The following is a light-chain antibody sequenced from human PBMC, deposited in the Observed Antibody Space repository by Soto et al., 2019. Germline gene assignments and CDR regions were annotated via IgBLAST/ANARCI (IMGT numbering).Light chain of an antibody. J-gene: IGKJ1*01. CDR2: GAS. Sequence: EIVLTQSPGTLSLSPGEGATLSCRASQSVSSSHLAWYQQKPGQAPRLLIYGASSRATGIPDRFSGRGSGTDFTLTISRLEPEDFAVYYCQQYGSSPWTFGQGTKVEIK. V-gene: IGKV3-20*01. CDR3: QQYGSSPWT. CDR1: QSVSSSH.